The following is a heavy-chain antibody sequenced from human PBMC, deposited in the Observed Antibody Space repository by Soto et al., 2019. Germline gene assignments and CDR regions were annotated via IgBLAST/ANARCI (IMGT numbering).Heavy chain of an antibody. CDR1: GFTFSRYG. CDR3: ARDRTSGAPSPSAGSDY. CDR2: IWYDGSNK. D-gene: IGHD2-15*01. V-gene: IGHV3-33*01. Sequence: QVQLVESGGGVVQPGRSLRLSCAASGFTFSRYGMHWVRQAPGKGLEWVAVIWYDGSNKYYADSVKGRFTISRDNSKNTLYLQMNSLRAEDTAVYYCARDRTSGAPSPSAGSDYWGQGTLVTVSS. J-gene: IGHJ4*02.